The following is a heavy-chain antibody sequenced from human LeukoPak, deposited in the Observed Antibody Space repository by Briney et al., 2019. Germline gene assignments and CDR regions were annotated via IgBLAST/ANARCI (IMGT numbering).Heavy chain of an antibody. V-gene: IGHV1-2*02. CDR3: ASGDYGDPPLNY. J-gene: IGHJ4*02. D-gene: IGHD4/OR15-4a*01. CDR2: INPNTGGT. Sequence: GASVRVSCKASGYTFTGYFVHWVRQAPGQGLQWMRWINPNTGGTNYAQKFQGRVTMTRDTSISTAYMELSRLRSDDTAVYYCASGDYGDPPLNYWGQGTLVTVSS. CDR1: GYTFTGYF.